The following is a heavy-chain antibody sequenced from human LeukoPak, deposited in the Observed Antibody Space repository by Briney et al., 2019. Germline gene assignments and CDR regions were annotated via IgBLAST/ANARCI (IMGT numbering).Heavy chain of an antibody. CDR2: IYPGDSDT. Sequence: RGASLQISCECSGSIFTSYWIGWVRQLPGKGLEWMGIIYPGDSDTKYSPSFQGQVTISADKSISTAYLHLTASDTAMYYCARQVGPDFDCWGQGTLVTVSS. J-gene: IGHJ4*02. CDR1: GSIFTSYW. D-gene: IGHD1-26*01. CDR3: ARQVGPDFDC. V-gene: IGHV5-51*01.